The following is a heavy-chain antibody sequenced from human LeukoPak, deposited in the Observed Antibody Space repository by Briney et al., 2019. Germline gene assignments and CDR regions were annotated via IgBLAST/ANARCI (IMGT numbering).Heavy chain of an antibody. J-gene: IGHJ4*02. D-gene: IGHD6-6*01. CDR3: ARTYSSSPIDY. CDR1: GGSISSSSYS. Sequence: SETLSLTCTVSGGSISSSSYSWGWIRQPPGKGLEWIGSIYYSGSTYYNPSLKSRVTISVDTSKNQFSLKLSSVTAADTAVYYCARTYSSSPIDYWGQGTLVTVSS. V-gene: IGHV4-39*01. CDR2: IYYSGST.